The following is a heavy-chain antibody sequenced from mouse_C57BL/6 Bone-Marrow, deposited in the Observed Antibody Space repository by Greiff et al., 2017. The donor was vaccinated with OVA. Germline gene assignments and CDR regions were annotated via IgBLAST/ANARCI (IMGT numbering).Heavy chain of an antibody. CDR3: VGDYDWYFDV. CDR1: GYTFTSYW. J-gene: IGHJ1*03. Sequence: QVQLQQPGAELVKPGASVKLSCKASGYTFTSYWMQWVKQRPGQGLEWIGEIDPSDSYTNYNQKFKGKATLTVDTSSSTAYMQLSSLTSEDSAVYYCVGDYDWYFDVWGTGTTVTVSS. CDR2: IDPSDSYT. V-gene: IGHV1-50*01. D-gene: IGHD2-4*01.